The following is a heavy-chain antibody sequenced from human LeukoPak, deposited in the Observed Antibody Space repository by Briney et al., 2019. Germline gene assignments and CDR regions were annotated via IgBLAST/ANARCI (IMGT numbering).Heavy chain of an antibody. J-gene: IGHJ4*02. D-gene: IGHD3-22*01. CDR3: ARGPYYYYDSSGYYSES. CDR2: IKQDGSEK. V-gene: IGHV3-7*04. CDR1: GFTFSSYW. Sequence: GGSLRLSCAASGFTFSSYWMSWVRQAPGKGLEWVANIKQDGSEKYYVDSVKGRFTISRDNAKNSLYLQMNSLRAEDTAVYYCARGPYYYYDSSGYYSESWGQGTLVTVSS.